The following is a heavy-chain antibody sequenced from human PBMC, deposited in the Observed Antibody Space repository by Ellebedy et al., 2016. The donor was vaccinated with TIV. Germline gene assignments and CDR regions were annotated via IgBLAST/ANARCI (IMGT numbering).Heavy chain of an antibody. CDR2: IYSGGST. CDR1: GFTVSSNY. V-gene: IGHV3-53*01. CDR3: AKVMGYYSGGSCPPLFDY. D-gene: IGHD2-15*01. Sequence: GESLKISCAASGFTVSSNYLSWVRQAPRKGLEWVSVIYSGGSTYYADSVKGRFTSSRDNSKKTLYLQMNSLRAEDTAVYYCAKVMGYYSGGSCPPLFDYWGQGTLVTVSS. J-gene: IGHJ4*02.